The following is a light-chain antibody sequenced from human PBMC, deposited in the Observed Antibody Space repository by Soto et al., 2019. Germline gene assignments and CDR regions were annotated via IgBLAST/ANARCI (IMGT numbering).Light chain of an antibody. CDR2: DVT. V-gene: IGLV2-11*01. Sequence: QSALTQPRSVSGSPGQSVTISCTGSSSDVGGHNYVSWYQQHPGKAPKLMIYDVTKRPSGVPDRFSGSKSGNTASLTTSGLQAEDEADYYCCSYAGSYTWVFGGGTKVTVL. J-gene: IGLJ3*02. CDR1: SSDVGGHNY. CDR3: CSYAGSYTWV.